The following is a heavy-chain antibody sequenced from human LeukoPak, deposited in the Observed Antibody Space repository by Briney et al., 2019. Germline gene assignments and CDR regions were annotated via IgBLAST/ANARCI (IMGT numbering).Heavy chain of an antibody. V-gene: IGHV3-21*04. Sequence: GGSLRLSCAASGFTFSSYSMNWVRQAPGKGLEWVSSISSSGSYIYYADSVKGRFTISRDNAKNSLYLQMNSLRAEDTAIYYCAKGGLRGGTYNDDFWGQGTLVTVSS. D-gene: IGHD3-16*01. CDR3: AKGGLRGGTYNDDF. J-gene: IGHJ4*02. CDR2: ISSSGSYI. CDR1: GFTFSSYS.